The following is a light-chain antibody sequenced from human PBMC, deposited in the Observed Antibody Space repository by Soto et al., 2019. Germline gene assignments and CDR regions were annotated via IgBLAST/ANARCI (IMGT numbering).Light chain of an antibody. V-gene: IGLV1-44*01. Sequence: QSVLTQPPSVSGTPGQRVTISCSGGRSNIGSNTVNWYQQFPGAAPKLLIYGNTERPSGVPGRFSGSKSGASGSLAISGLQSEDEADYYCASWDDSLNGLLFGGGTKLTVL. CDR2: GNT. CDR3: ASWDDSLNGLL. J-gene: IGLJ3*02. CDR1: RSNIGSNT.